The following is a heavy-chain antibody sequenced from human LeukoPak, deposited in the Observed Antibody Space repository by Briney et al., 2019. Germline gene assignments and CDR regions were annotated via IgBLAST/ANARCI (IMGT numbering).Heavy chain of an antibody. CDR1: GGSISSGGYS. CDR3: ARDGYSGNYGL. V-gene: IGHV4-30-4*07. J-gene: IGHJ4*02. Sequence: PSQTLSLTCAVSGGSISSGGYSWSWLRQPPGKGLEWIGYIYYSGSTYYNPSLKSRVTISVGTSKNQFSLKLSSVTAADTAVYYCARDGYSGNYGLWGQGTLVTVSS. D-gene: IGHD3-10*01. CDR2: IYYSGST.